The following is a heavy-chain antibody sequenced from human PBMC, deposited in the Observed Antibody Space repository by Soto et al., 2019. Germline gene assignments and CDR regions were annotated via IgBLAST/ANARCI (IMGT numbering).Heavy chain of an antibody. Sequence: GGSLRLSCAASGFIFENFGMSWVRQAPGKGLEWISSISGSGFKKYYADSVKGRFTISRDNSKSTVYLELNNLRAEDTAVYYCAKDPTPYYDILTGSFYFDYWGQGTLVTVSS. CDR3: AKDPTPYYDILTGSFYFDY. V-gene: IGHV3-23*01. J-gene: IGHJ4*02. D-gene: IGHD3-9*01. CDR2: ISGSGFKK. CDR1: GFIFENFG.